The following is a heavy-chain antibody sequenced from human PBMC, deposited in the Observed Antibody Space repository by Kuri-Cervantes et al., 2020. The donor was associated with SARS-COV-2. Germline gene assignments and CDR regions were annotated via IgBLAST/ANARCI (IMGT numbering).Heavy chain of an antibody. CDR2: IYTTGST. CDR1: GGSISSYY. D-gene: IGHD5-18*01. Sequence: SETLSLTCTVSGGSISSYYWSWIRQPAGKGLEWIGRIYTTGSTNYSPSLKSRVSISIDKSKSQFSLKLSSVTAADTAVYYCARVSWMQLWHRYFDNWGQGTLVTVSS. CDR3: ARVSWMQLWHRYFDN. J-gene: IGHJ4*02. V-gene: IGHV4-4*07.